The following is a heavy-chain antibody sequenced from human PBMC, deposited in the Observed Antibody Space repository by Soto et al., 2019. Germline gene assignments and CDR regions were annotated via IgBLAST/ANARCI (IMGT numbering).Heavy chain of an antibody. D-gene: IGHD5-18*01. CDR1: CASISSGGYS. Sequence: QLQLQESGSGLVKPSQTLSLTCAVSCASISSGGYSCSWFRQPPLKGLEWIGYTYHSVSTYYNPSHTSRGTISVDRSKNQFSLKVSSVTAWDTAVYYCARKDTAMVQSAFDIWRQGTMVTVSS. V-gene: IGHV4-30-2*01. J-gene: IGHJ3*02. CDR3: ARKDTAMVQSAFDI. CDR2: TYHSVST.